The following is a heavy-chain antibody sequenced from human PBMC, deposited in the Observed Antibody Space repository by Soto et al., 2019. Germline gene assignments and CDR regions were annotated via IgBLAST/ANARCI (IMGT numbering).Heavy chain of an antibody. J-gene: IGHJ4*02. CDR3: AKDTVRGVIIPYYFDY. Sequence: LRLSCAASVFTFSSYAMSWVRQAPGKGLEWVSAISGSGGSTYYADSVKGRFTISRDNSKNTLYLQMNSLRAEDTAVYYCAKDTVRGVIIPYYFDYWGQGTLVTVSS. D-gene: IGHD3-10*01. CDR2: ISGSGGST. V-gene: IGHV3-23*01. CDR1: VFTFSSYA.